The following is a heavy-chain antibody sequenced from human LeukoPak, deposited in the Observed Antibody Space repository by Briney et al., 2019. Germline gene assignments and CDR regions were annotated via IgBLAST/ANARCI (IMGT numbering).Heavy chain of an antibody. V-gene: IGHV3-48*03. CDR2: ISSSGSTI. CDR3: VKGSKVLLFTRDHYMDV. D-gene: IGHD2/OR15-2a*01. CDR1: GFTFSSYE. J-gene: IGHJ6*03. Sequence: GGSLRLSCAASGFTFSSYEMNWVRQAPGKGLERVSYISSSGSTIYYADSVKGRFTISRDNSENTMYLQVNRLRAEDTAMYYCVKGSKVLLFTRDHYMDVWGKGTTVIISS.